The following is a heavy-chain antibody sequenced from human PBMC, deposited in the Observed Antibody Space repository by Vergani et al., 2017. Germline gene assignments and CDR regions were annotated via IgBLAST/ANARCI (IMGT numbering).Heavy chain of an antibody. CDR3: ARVLTIFGVVNFPYYYRDV. J-gene: IGHJ6*03. V-gene: IGHV1-18*01. CDR2: ISAYNGNT. CDR1: GYTFTSYD. Sequence: QVQLVQSGAEVKKPGASVKVSCKASGYTFTSYDISWVRQAPGQGLEWMGWISAYNGNTNYAQKLQGSVTLTTDTSTSTAYMELRSLRSDDTAVYYCARVLTIFGVVNFPYYYRDVWGKGTTVTVSS. D-gene: IGHD3-3*01.